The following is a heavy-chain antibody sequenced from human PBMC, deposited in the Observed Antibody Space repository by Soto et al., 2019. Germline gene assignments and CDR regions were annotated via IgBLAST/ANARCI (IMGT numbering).Heavy chain of an antibody. D-gene: IGHD5-12*01. CDR3: EKNGYGSDVLWWFGP. Sequence: PGGSLRLSCAASGFTFGIYAMSWVRQAPGTGLEWVSAISGTADNTYYADSVKGRFTISRDNSKNTLYLQLNSLRAEDTAVYYCEKNGYGSDVLWWFGPWGQGTLVTVYS. J-gene: IGHJ5*02. CDR1: GFTFGIYA. V-gene: IGHV3-23*01. CDR2: ISGTADNT.